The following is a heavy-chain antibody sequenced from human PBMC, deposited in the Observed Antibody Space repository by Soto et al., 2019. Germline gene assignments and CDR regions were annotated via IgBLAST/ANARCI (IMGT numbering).Heavy chain of an antibody. V-gene: IGHV4-34*01. Sequence: PENLRLTCAVYAGSFSAYYRSWIRQPPRKGLEGIGEINHSGSTNYNPSLKSRVTKLVDPSMNQFSLKLTSVTAAPTDLYYRARGRGVRANIINSYYYYGLDVWGQGPTVT. J-gene: IGHJ6*02. CDR3: ARGRGVRANIINSYYYYGLDV. D-gene: IGHD3-10*01. CDR1: AGSFSAYY. CDR2: INHSGST.